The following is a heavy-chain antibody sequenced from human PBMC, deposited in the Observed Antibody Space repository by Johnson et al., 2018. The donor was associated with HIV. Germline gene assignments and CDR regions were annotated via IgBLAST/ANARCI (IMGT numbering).Heavy chain of an antibody. CDR2: LYSGGST. CDR3: ARDGESQQLPLGDAFDV. CDR1: GFTVSSNH. V-gene: IGHV3-53*01. J-gene: IGHJ3*01. D-gene: IGHD6-13*01. Sequence: VQLAESGGGVIQPWPSLILPCTASGFTVSSNHMITVRQAPGMGLEWLTVLYSGGSTHYPDSVRRRFTISRDNSRNTLYLQMNSLRAEDTAMYYCARDGESQQLPLGDAFDVWGQGTMVTVSS.